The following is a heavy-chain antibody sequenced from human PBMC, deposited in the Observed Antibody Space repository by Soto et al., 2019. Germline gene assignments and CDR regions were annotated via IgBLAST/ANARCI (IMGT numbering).Heavy chain of an antibody. CDR3: ARDRHNSGY. V-gene: IGHV4-59*01. J-gene: IGHJ4*02. Sequence: SETLSLTCTVSGGSISNYYWSWFRQPPGKGLEWIGYIYYSGITMYNPSLKSRVTISVDPSKNQFSLKLRSVTSADTAVYYCARDRHNSGYWGQGTLVTSPQ. D-gene: IGHD6-19*01. CDR2: IYYSGIT. CDR1: GGSISNYY.